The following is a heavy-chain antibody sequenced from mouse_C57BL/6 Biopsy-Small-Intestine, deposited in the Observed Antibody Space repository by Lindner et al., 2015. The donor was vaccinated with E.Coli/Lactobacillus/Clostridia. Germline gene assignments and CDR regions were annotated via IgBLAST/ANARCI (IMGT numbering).Heavy chain of an antibody. V-gene: IGHV1-54*01. J-gene: IGHJ2*01. CDR2: INPGSGGT. Sequence: QESGAELVRPGTSVKVSCKASGYAFTNYLIEWVKQRPGQGLEWIGVINPGSGGTNYNEKFKGKATLTADKSSSTAYMQLSSLTSEDSAVYFCARSQGYGNYEGHYWGQGTTLTVSS. CDR3: ARSQGYGNYEGHY. CDR1: GYAFTNYL. D-gene: IGHD2-1*01.